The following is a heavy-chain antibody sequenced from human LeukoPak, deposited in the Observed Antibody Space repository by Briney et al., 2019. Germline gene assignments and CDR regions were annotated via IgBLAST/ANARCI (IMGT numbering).Heavy chain of an antibody. Sequence: QAGGSLRLSYAASGFTFSSYAMHWVRQAPGKGLEWVAVISYDGSNKYYADSVKGRFTISRDNSKNTLYLQMNSLRAEDTAVYYCARSTMVRGVIFDYWGQGTLVTVSS. J-gene: IGHJ4*02. CDR1: GFTFSSYA. V-gene: IGHV3-30*04. CDR3: ARSTMVRGVIFDY. CDR2: ISYDGSNK. D-gene: IGHD3-10*01.